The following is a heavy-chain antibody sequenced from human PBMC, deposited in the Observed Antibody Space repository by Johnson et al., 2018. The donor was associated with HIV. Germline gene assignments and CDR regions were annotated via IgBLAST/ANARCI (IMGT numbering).Heavy chain of an antibody. CDR1: GFTFSSFA. D-gene: IGHD1-26*01. Sequence: VQLVESGGGLLQPGGSLRLSCAASGFTFSSFAMSWVRQAPGKGLEWVSGISSIGGSTYYADSVKGRFTISRDNSKKTLYLQMNSLRAEDTAVYYCAKSSRVSTTFDAFDIWGQGTMVTVSS. J-gene: IGHJ3*02. CDR3: AKSSRVSTTFDAFDI. V-gene: IGHV3-23*04. CDR2: ISSIGGST.